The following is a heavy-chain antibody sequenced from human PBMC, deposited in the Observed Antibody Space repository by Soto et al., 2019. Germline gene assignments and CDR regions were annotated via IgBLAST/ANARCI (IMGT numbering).Heavy chain of an antibody. J-gene: IGHJ6*02. CDR2: IIPIFRTA. D-gene: IGHD3-10*01. CDR3: ARDQSFDRSYYYGIDV. Sequence: SVKVSCKASGGTFSSYAISWVRQAPGQGLEWMGGIIPIFRTADYAQKFQGRVTITADESTSTAYMELSSLRSDDTAVYYCARDQSFDRSYYYGIDVWGQGTTVTVSS. V-gene: IGHV1-69*13. CDR1: GGTFSSYA.